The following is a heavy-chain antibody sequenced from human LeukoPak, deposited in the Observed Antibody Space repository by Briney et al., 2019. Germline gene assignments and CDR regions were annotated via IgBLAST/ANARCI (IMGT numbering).Heavy chain of an antibody. CDR3: ARNFGD. V-gene: IGHV4-59*08. CDR2: IYYSGST. J-gene: IGHJ4*02. CDR1: GGSISSHY. D-gene: IGHD3-10*01. Sequence: SETLTLTGTVSGGSISSHYWSWIRQPPGKGLEWIGYIYYSGSTNYNPSLKSRVTISVDTSKNQFSLKLSSVTAADTAVYYCARNFGDWGQGTLVTVSS.